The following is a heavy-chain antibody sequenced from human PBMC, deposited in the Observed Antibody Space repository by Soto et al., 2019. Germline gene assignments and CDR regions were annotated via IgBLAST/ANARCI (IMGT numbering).Heavy chain of an antibody. CDR2: IYSGGST. J-gene: IGHJ1*01. V-gene: IGHV3-53*01. Sequence: EVQLVESGGGLIQPGGSLRLSCAASGFTVSSNYMSWVRQAPGKGLEWVSVIYSGGSTYYADSVKGRFTISRDNYKNTLYLQMNSLRAEDTAVYYCAIDRVESGYPEYFQLWGQGSLVTVSS. CDR3: AIDRVESGYPEYFQL. CDR1: GFTVSSNY. D-gene: IGHD3-22*01.